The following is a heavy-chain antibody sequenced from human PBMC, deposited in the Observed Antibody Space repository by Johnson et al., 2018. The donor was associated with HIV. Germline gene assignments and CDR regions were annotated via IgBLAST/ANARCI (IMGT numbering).Heavy chain of an antibody. D-gene: IGHD3-3*01. Sequence: QVQLVESGGGVVQPGTSLILSCAASGFTFSYYSMHWVRQAPGKGLEWVALTSYDESDKFYADSVKGRFTISRDNSKNTLYLQMNSLRAEDTAVYYCAKDSEVSGYQPDAFDIWGQGTMVTVSS. V-gene: IGHV3-30*04. CDR3: AKDSEVSGYQPDAFDI. CDR1: GFTFSYYS. CDR2: TSYDESDK. J-gene: IGHJ3*02.